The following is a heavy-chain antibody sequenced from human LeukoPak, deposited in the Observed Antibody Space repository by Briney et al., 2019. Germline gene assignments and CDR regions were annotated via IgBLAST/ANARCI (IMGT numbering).Heavy chain of an antibody. D-gene: IGHD1-26*01. CDR3: VRVISGSYAFDI. J-gene: IGHJ3*02. Sequence: GGSLRLSCAASGFILSDHYMDWVRQAPGKGLDWVGRSRNKANSYTTGYAASVKGRFTISRDDSKNSLYLQMSSLKTEDTAVYYCVRVISGSYAFDIWGQGTMVTVSS. CDR1: GFILSDHY. CDR2: SRNKANSYTT. V-gene: IGHV3-72*01.